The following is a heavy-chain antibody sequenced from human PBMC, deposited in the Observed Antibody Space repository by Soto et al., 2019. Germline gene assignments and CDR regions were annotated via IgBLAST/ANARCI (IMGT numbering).Heavy chain of an antibody. D-gene: IGHD1-26*01. CDR3: ARLAGWDDY. CDR2: ISSSSSTI. CDR1: GFTFSSYS. Sequence: EVQLVESGGGLVQPGGSLRLSCAASGFTFSSYSMNWVRQAPGKGLEWVSYISSSSSTIYYADSVKGRFTIPRDNAKNSLYLQMNSLRAEDTAVYYCARLAGWDDYWGQGTLVTVSS. V-gene: IGHV3-48*01. J-gene: IGHJ4*02.